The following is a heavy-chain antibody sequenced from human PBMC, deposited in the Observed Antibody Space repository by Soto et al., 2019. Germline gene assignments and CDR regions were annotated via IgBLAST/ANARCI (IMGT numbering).Heavy chain of an antibody. V-gene: IGHV3-30-3*01. D-gene: IGHD3-3*01. J-gene: IGHJ4*02. CDR1: GFTFSSSA. Sequence: QVQLVESGGGVVQPGRSLRLSCAASGFTFSSSAMHWVRQAPGKGLEWVAVISYDGSNKYYADSVKGRFTISRDNSKITQYLQMNILRAEDTAVYYCARDKRDLRFLEWSYYFDYWGQGTLVTVSS. CDR2: ISYDGSNK. CDR3: ARDKRDLRFLEWSYYFDY.